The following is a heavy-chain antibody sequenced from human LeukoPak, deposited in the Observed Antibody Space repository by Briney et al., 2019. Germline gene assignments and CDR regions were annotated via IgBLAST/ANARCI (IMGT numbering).Heavy chain of an antibody. Sequence: PSETLSLTCAVYGGSFSGYYWSWIRQPPGKGLEWIGEINHSGSTNYNPSLKSRVTISVDTPKNQFSLKLSSVTAADTAVYYCAGWDTAMVTDRAFDYWGQGTLVTVSS. V-gene: IGHV4-34*01. CDR1: GGSFSGYY. CDR3: AGWDTAMVTDRAFDY. D-gene: IGHD5-18*01. J-gene: IGHJ4*02. CDR2: INHSGST.